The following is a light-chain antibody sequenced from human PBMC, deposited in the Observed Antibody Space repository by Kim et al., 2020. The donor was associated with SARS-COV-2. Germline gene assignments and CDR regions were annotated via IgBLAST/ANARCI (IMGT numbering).Light chain of an antibody. CDR1: SPNNGSNT. CDR2: GSS. Sequence: GQMVSISCSGSSPNNGSNTVDWYQQLPRSAPTLLIPGSSQRPSGVPDRFSGSQSGTSASLAISGLQSEDEADYHCAAWDDSVNGVVFGGGTQLTVL. J-gene: IGLJ3*02. CDR3: AAWDDSVNGVV. V-gene: IGLV1-44*01.